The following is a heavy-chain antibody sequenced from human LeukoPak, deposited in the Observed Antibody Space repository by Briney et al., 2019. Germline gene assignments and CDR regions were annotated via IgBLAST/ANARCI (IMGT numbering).Heavy chain of an antibody. CDR3: ARRSGYYDY. V-gene: IGHV4-34*01. CDR1: GGSFSGYY. Sequence: SETLSLTCAVYGGSFSGYYWSWIRQPPGKGLEWIGEINHSGSTNYNPSLKSRVTISVDTSKNQFSLKLSSVTAADTAVYYCARRSGYYDYWGQGTLVTVSS. D-gene: IGHD3-3*01. J-gene: IGHJ4*02. CDR2: INHSGST.